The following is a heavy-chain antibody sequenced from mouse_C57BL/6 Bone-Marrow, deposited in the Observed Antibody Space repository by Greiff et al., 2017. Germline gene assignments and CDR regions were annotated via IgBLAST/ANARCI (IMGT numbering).Heavy chain of an antibody. J-gene: IGHJ3*01. Sequence: VQLKQPGAELVRPGTSVKLSCKASGYTFTSYWMHWVKQRPGQGLEWIGVIDPSDSYTNYNQKFKGKATLTVDTSSSTAYMQLSSLTSEDSAVYDCARGNWGTGAYWGQGTLVTVSA. CDR1: GYTFTSYW. D-gene: IGHD4-1*01. CDR3: ARGNWGTGAY. V-gene: IGHV1-59*01. CDR2: IDPSDSYT.